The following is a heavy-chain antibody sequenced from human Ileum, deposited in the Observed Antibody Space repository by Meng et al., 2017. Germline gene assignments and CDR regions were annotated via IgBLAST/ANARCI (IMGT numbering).Heavy chain of an antibody. Sequence: GQMEESRPGLVKPSWTLSLTGAVSGGSISFGYWWSWVRQPPGQGLEWIGEIHHSGSTNYNPSLKSRVTLSVDNSNNQFSLSLTSVTAADTAVYYCARNGDYSADHWGQGILVTVSS. J-gene: IGHJ4*02. CDR1: GGSISFGYW. D-gene: IGHD2-21*01. V-gene: IGHV4-4*02. CDR3: ARNGDYSADH. CDR2: IHHSGST.